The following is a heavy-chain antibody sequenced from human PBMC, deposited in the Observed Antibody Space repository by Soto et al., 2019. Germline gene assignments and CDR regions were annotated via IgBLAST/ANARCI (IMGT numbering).Heavy chain of an antibody. CDR3: ARDSPPVDY. CDR2: ISAYNGNT. V-gene: IGHV1-18*01. CDR1: GYTFTSYV. Sequence: QVQLVPSGAEVKKPGASVKVSCKASGYTFTSYVVSWVRQAPGQGLEWMGWISAYNGNTKYAQKLQGRVTMTTDTSTNTAYRDLRSLRSDDTAVYYCARDSPPVDYWGQGTLVTVSS. J-gene: IGHJ4*02.